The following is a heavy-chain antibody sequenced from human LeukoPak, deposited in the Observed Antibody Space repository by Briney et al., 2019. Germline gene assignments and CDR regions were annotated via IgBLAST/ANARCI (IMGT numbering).Heavy chain of an antibody. D-gene: IGHD3-9*01. CDR3: VRDWDHFDFDS. CDR1: GLTFSNYW. V-gene: IGHV3-74*01. Sequence: GGSLRLSCAASGLTFSNYWMHWVRQAPGKGLVWVSRIKGGGSHTIYADSVKGRFTISRDNAKNTLYLQMKSLRAEDTAVYYCVRDWDHFDFDSWGQGTLVTVSS. CDR2: IKGGGSHT. J-gene: IGHJ5*01.